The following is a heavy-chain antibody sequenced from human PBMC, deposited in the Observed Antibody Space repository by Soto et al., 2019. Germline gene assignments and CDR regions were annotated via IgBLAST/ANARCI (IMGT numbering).Heavy chain of an antibody. J-gene: IGHJ4*02. D-gene: IGHD1-7*01. CDR1: GFSLSTSGVG. Sequence: SGPTLVNRTQTLTLTCTFSGFSLSTSGVGFGWIRQPPGKALEWLALIYWNDDKRYNPSLKIRLTITKDTSHNQLVLTMTTMKPVHTATYYCAHSERCPELASFDYWGKRNMVTVSS. V-gene: IGHV2-5*01. CDR3: AHSERCPELASFDY. CDR2: IYWNDDK.